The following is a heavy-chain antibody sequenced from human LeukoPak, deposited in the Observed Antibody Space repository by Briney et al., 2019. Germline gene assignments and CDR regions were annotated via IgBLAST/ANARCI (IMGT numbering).Heavy chain of an antibody. Sequence: PGGSLRLSCAASGFTFSNYGMSWVRQAPGKGLEWVSAISASGGSTYYADSVKGRFTISRDNSKNTLYLQMNSLRAEDTAVYYCAKPKDTAVGRYFDYWGQGTLVTVSS. D-gene: IGHD2-2*01. CDR2: ISASGGST. CDR3: AKPKDTAVGRYFDY. V-gene: IGHV3-23*01. J-gene: IGHJ4*02. CDR1: GFTFSNYG.